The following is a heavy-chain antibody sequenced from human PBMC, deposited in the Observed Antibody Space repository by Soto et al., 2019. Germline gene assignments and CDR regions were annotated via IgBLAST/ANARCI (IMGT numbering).Heavy chain of an antibody. V-gene: IGHV3-48*03. J-gene: IGHJ3*02. D-gene: IGHD1-26*01. CDR2: ITGNGYTI. CDR1: GFTFSSYE. CDR3: ARDVSGNDYVSGVNDDAFDI. Sequence: PGGSLRLSCAASGFTFSSYEMTWVRQAPGKGLEWVSSITGNGYTIYYADSVKGRFTISRDNAKNSLSLQMNSLRAEDTAVYFCARDVSGNDYVSGVNDDAFDIWGQGTTVTVSS.